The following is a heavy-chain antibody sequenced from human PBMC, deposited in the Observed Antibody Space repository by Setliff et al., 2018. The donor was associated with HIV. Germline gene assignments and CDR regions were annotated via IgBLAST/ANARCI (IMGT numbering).Heavy chain of an antibody. CDR2: IYYSGNT. V-gene: IGHV4-59*11. CDR1: NDSINYQY. J-gene: IGHJ4*02. Sequence: PSETLSLTCTVSNDSINYQYWAWIRQPPGKGLEWIGSIYYSGNTNYNPSLKSRVTISIDTSKSQFSLKLTSVSAADTAMYYCARGRSRSSTPYYFAYWGQGTLVTVSS. D-gene: IGHD3-10*01. CDR3: ARGRSRSSTPYYFAY.